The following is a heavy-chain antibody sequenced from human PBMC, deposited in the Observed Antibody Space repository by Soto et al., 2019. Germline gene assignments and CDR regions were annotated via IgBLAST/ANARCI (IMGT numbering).Heavy chain of an antibody. D-gene: IGHD5-12*01. J-gene: IGHJ4*02. CDR2: IFYSGST. V-gene: IGHV4-61*08. CDR3: ARGRGGYGDY. Sequence: PSETQSLTCTVSGDSVSIGGYYWRWIRQPPGKGLEWIGYIFYSGSTNYNPSLKSRVTISADTSKNQFSLKLSSVTAADTAVYYCARGRGGYGDYWGQGTLVTVSS. CDR1: GDSVSIGGYY.